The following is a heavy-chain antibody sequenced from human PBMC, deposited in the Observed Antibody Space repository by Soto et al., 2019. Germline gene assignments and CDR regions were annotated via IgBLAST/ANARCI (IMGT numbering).Heavy chain of an antibody. CDR3: ARDMHSRFDY. CDR1: GFTFSSYG. Sequence: GGSLRLSCAASGFTFSSYGMHWVRQAPGKGLEWVSNIWYDGSNKFYADSVKGRFTISRDNSKNTLYLQMNTLKAEDTAKYYYARDMHSRFDYWGQGNLVTVSS. CDR2: IWYDGSNK. D-gene: IGHD3-3*02. V-gene: IGHV3-33*08. J-gene: IGHJ4*01.